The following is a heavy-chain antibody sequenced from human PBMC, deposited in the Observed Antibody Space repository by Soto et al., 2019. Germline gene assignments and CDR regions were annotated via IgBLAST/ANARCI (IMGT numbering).Heavy chain of an antibody. Sequence: VQLVESGGGVVQPGRSLRLSCAASGFTFSDYAMHWVRQAPGKGLEWVAVVSHDGRNTHYADSVKGRFTISRDSSKKTVPLEMTRLRAEDTAVYYCAKGGRQWLVTSDFNYWGQGALVTVSS. J-gene: IGHJ4*02. V-gene: IGHV3-30*18. D-gene: IGHD6-19*01. CDR1: GFTFSDYA. CDR3: AKGGRQWLVTSDFNY. CDR2: VSHDGRNT.